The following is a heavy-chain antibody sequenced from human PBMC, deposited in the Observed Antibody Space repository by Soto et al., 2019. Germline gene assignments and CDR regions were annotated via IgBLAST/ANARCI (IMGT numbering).Heavy chain of an antibody. V-gene: IGHV1-2*04. CDR3: ARVGDLYDSSGYFDY. CDR1: GYTFTGYY. J-gene: IGHJ4*02. Sequence: ASVKVSCKASGYTFTGYYMHWVRQAPGQGLEWMGWINPNSGGTNYAQKFQGWVTMTRDTSISTAYMELSRLRSDDTAVYYCARVGDLYDSSGYFDYWGQGTLVTVS. D-gene: IGHD3-22*01. CDR2: INPNSGGT.